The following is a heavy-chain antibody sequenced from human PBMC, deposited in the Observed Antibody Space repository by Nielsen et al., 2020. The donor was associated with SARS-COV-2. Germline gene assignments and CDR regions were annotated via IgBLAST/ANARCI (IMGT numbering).Heavy chain of an antibody. Sequence: GGSLRLSCAASGFTFSSYGMHWVRQAPGKGLEWVAVISYDGSNKYYADSVKGRFTISRDNSKNTLYLQMNSLRAEDTAVYYCATRPGAFDIWGQGTMVTVSS. CDR2: ISYDGSNK. V-gene: IGHV3-30*03. CDR3: ATRPGAFDI. CDR1: GFTFSSYG. J-gene: IGHJ3*02.